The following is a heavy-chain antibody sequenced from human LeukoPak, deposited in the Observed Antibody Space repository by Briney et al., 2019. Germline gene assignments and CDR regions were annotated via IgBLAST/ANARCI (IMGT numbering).Heavy chain of an antibody. CDR2: IFYSGST. V-gene: IGHV4-39*01. J-gene: IGHJ4*02. Sequence: PSETLSLTCTVSGGSIGSSSYYWGWIRQPPGKGLEWIGSIFYSGSTYYNPSLKSRVTISVDTSKNQFSLKLSSVTAADTAVYYCARQRLLVGQLEYFDYWGQGTLVTVSS. D-gene: IGHD6-6*01. CDR3: ARQRLLVGQLEYFDY. CDR1: GGSIGSSSYY.